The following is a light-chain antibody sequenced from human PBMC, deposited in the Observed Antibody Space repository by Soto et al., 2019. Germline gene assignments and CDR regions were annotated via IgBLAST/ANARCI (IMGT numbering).Light chain of an antibody. CDR3: CSYTSSDTWV. CDR2: EVS. Sequence: QSALTQPASVSGSPGQSITISCTGTSSDVGGYNFVSWYQQYPGKAPKFMIYEVSNRPSGVSNRFSGSKSGNTASLTISGLQAEDEGDYYCCSYTSSDTWVFGGGTKLTVL. CDR1: SSDVGGYNF. J-gene: IGLJ3*02. V-gene: IGLV2-14*01.